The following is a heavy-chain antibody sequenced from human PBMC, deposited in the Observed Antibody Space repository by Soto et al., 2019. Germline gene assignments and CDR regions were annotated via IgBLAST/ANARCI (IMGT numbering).Heavy chain of an antibody. CDR2: INPATGAA. CDR3: ARGGGVGVAGSAAFDM. CDR1: GYPVTAYY. V-gene: IGHV1-2*02. J-gene: IGHJ3*02. Sequence: QLHLVQSGAVVKKPGASVTVSCSASGYPVTAYYMHWVRQAPGRGLEWMGGINPATGAAKYTQTSQGRVTLPRDTSTWTGFMGLRGLPSEDTAGFYCARGGGVGVAGSAAFDMWGQGTLVTVSS. D-gene: IGHD3-3*01.